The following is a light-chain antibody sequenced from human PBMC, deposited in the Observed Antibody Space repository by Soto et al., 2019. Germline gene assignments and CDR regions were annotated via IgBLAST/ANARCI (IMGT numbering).Light chain of an antibody. CDR1: SSDGGGYNY. Sequence: QSALTQPASVSGSPGQSITISCTGTSSDGGGYNYVSWYQQHPGQAPKLMIYDVSNRPSGVSNRFSGSKSGNTARLTISGLQAEDEAAYYCSSYTSSSTRMVFGGGTKLTVL. CDR2: DVS. V-gene: IGLV2-14*01. CDR3: SSYTSSSTRMV. J-gene: IGLJ3*02.